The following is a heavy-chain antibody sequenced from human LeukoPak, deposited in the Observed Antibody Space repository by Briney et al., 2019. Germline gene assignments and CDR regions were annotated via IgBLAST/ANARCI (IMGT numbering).Heavy chain of an antibody. Sequence: SETLSLTCAVYGGSFSGYYWSWIRQPPGKGLEWIGSIYYSGSTYYNPSLKSRVTISVDTSKNQFSLRLSSVTAADTAVYYCVRVDNGGNYFDYWGQGTLVTVSS. CDR1: GGSFSGYY. V-gene: IGHV4-34*01. J-gene: IGHJ4*02. CDR2: IYYSGST. CDR3: VRVDNGGNYFDY. D-gene: IGHD4-23*01.